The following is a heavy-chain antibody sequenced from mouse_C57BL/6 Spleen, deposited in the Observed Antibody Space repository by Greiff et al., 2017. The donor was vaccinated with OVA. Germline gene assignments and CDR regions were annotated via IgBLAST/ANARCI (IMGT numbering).Heavy chain of an antibody. CDR3: ASPYGSSFYWYFDV. Sequence: QVQLQQSWAELVKPGASVKVSCKASGYTFTSYWMHWVKQRPGQGLEWIGRIHPSDSDTNYNQKFKGKATLTVDKSSSTAYMQLSSLTSEDSAVYYCASPYGSSFYWYFDVWGTGTTVTVSS. J-gene: IGHJ1*03. CDR1: GYTFTSYW. V-gene: IGHV1-74*01. CDR2: IHPSDSDT. D-gene: IGHD1-1*01.